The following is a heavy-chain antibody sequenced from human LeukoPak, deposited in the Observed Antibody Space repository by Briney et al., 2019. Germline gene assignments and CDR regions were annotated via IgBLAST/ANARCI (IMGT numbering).Heavy chain of an antibody. Sequence: SETLSLTCTVSGGSLSSYYWSWIRQPPGKGLEWIGYIYYSGSTNYNPSLKSRVTISVDTSKNQFSLKLSSVTAADTAVYYCARYYYGSGSYEDSDYWGQGTLITVSS. CDR1: GGSLSSYY. D-gene: IGHD3-10*01. V-gene: IGHV4-59*08. CDR3: ARYYYGSGSYEDSDY. CDR2: IYYSGST. J-gene: IGHJ4*02.